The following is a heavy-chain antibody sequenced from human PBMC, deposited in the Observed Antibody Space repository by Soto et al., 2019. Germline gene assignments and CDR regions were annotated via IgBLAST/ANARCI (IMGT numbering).Heavy chain of an antibody. CDR3: ARHYPMGNNWNYLDY. Sequence: PSETLSLTCTVSGGSISSYYWGWIRQPPGKGLEWIGYIFYSGSTSYNPSLESRVTISVDTSKNQFSLKVNSVTAADTAVYYCARHYPMGNNWNYLDYWGQGTLVTVSS. CDR1: GGSISSYY. CDR2: IFYSGST. D-gene: IGHD1-1*01. J-gene: IGHJ4*02. V-gene: IGHV4-59*08.